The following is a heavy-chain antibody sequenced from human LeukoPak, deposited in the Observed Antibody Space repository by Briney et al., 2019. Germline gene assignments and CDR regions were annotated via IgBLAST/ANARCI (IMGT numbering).Heavy chain of an antibody. CDR3: ARDYGGNLDY. Sequence: PSETLSLTCAVYGGSFSGYYWSWIRQPPGKGLEWIGYIYYSGSTNYNPSLKSRVTISVDTSKNQFSLKLSSVTAADTAVYYCARDYGGNLDYWGQGTLVTVSS. CDR1: GGSFSGYY. CDR2: IYYSGST. J-gene: IGHJ4*02. D-gene: IGHD4-23*01. V-gene: IGHV4-59*01.